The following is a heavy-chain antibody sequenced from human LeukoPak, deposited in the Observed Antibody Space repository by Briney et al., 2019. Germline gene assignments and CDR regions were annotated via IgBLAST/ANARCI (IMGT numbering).Heavy chain of an antibody. CDR1: GGTFSSYA. CDR3: ARDGAGGYSNYYYGMDV. J-gene: IGHJ6*02. D-gene: IGHD4-11*01. Sequence: ASVKVSCKASGGTFSSYAISWVRQAPGQGREWMGRIIPIFGIANYAQKFQGRVTITADKSTSTAYMELGSLRSEGTAVYYCARDGAGGYSNYYYGMDVWGQGTTVTVSS. V-gene: IGHV1-69*04. CDR2: IIPIFGIA.